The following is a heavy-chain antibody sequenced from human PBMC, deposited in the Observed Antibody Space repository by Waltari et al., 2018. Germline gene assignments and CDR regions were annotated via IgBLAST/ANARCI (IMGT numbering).Heavy chain of an antibody. V-gene: IGHV3-23*01. CDR2: ISSRGDST. CDR1: GFTFSTFA. CDR3: TRAIFGVVYSFDY. J-gene: IGHJ4*02. Sequence: EVKLLESGGGLVQPGGSLRLSCAASGFTFSTFAMNWVRQAPGNGLEGVSGISSRGDSTYYSDSVRGRFTLSRDNSKNTLYLQMNSLRAEDTALYYCTRAIFGVVYSFDYWGRGTLVTVSS. D-gene: IGHD3-3*01.